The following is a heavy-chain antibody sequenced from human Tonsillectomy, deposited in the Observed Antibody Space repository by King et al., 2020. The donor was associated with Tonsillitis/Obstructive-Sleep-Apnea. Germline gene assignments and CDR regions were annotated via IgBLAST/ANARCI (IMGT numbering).Heavy chain of an antibody. D-gene: IGHD2-2*01. J-gene: IGHJ6*04. Sequence: VQLVESGGGLEQPGGSLRLSCAASGFTFSSYAISWVRQAPGKGLEWVSAISGSGGSTYYADSVKGRFTISRDNSKNTLYLQMNSLRAEDTAVYYCAKDQRPYCTSTSCYSVDVWGKGTTVTVSS. V-gene: IGHV3-23*04. CDR3: AKDQRPYCTSTSCYSVDV. CDR1: GFTFSSYA. CDR2: ISGSGGST.